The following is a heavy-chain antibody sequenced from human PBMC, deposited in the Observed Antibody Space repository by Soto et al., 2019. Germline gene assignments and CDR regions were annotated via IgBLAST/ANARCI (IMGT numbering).Heavy chain of an antibody. CDR3: ARDRIAVAGNPEYFQH. Sequence: GGSLRLACAASGVTVSINYMSGVRQAPGKGLEWVSVIYSGGSTYYADSVKGRFTISRDNSKNTLYLQMNSLRAEDTAVYYCARDRIAVAGNPEYFQHWGQGTLVTVSS. D-gene: IGHD6-19*01. CDR2: IYSGGST. CDR1: GVTVSINY. V-gene: IGHV3-66*01. J-gene: IGHJ1*01.